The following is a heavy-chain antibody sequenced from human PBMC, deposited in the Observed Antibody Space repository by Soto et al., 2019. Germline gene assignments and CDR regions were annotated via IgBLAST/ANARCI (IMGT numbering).Heavy chain of an antibody. CDR2: IIPIFGTA. D-gene: IGHD3-9*01. Sequence: SVKVSCKASGGTFSSYAISWVRQAPGQGLEWMGGIIPIFGTANYAQKFQGRVTITADESTSTAYMELSSLRSEDTAVYYCASEYYDILTGSFPYYYYYGMDVWGQGTTVTVSS. V-gene: IGHV1-69*13. J-gene: IGHJ6*02. CDR3: ASEYYDILTGSFPYYYYYGMDV. CDR1: GGTFSSYA.